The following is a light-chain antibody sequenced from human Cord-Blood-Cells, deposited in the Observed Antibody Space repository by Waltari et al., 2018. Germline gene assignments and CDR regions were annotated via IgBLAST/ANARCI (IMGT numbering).Light chain of an antibody. CDR2: DAS. V-gene: IGKV1-5*01. CDR3: QQYNSYSYT. Sequence: GDRVTITCRASQSISSWLAWYQQKPGKAPKLLIYDASSLESGVPSRFSGSGSGTEFNLTISSLQPDDFATYYCQQYNSYSYTFGQGTKLEIK. J-gene: IGKJ2*01. CDR1: QSISSW.